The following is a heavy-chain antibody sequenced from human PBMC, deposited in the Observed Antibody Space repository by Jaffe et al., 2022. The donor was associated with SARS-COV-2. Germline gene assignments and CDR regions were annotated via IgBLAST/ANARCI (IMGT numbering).Heavy chain of an antibody. CDR1: EFTFGSYF. V-gene: IGHV3-7*01. D-gene: IGHD2-15*01. J-gene: IGHJ4*02. Sequence: EVQLVESGGGLVQPGGSLRLSCAASEFTFGSYFMNWVRQAPGKGLEWVANIRPDGSQKIYGASVMGRFTISRDNADNSLFLQMNSLRGEDTAVYYCARGQSYSFDHWGQGVLVTVSS. CDR3: ARGQSYSFDH. CDR2: IRPDGSQK.